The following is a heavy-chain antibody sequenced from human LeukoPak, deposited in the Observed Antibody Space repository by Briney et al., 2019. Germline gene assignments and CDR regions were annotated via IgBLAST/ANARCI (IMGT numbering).Heavy chain of an antibody. D-gene: IGHD2-15*01. Sequence: GSLRLSCAASGFTFSSYEFNWIRQAPGKGLEWIGTIYHSGSTEYNPSLKSRVAIFVDTSKNQFSLILHSVAAADTAVYYCARRSEFDNTHYHYFDYWGQGALVTVSS. CDR2: IYHSGST. CDR3: ARRSEFDNTHYHYFDY. V-gene: IGHV4-59*08. CDR1: GFTFSSYE. J-gene: IGHJ4*02.